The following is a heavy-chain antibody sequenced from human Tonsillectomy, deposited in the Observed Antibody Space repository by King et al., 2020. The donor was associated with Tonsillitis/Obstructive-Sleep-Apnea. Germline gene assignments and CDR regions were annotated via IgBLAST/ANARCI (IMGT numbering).Heavy chain of an antibody. V-gene: IGHV3-33*01. J-gene: IGHJ6*03. CDR3: AREALGGVPGRGYYYMDV. D-gene: IGHD2-2*01. CDR2: IWYDGSNK. CDR1: GFTFSSYG. Sequence: VQLVESGGGVVQPGRSLRLSCAASGFTFSSYGMHWVRQAPGKGLEWVAVIWYDGSNKYYADSVKGRFTISRDNSKNTLYLQMNSLRAEETAVYYCAREALGGVPGRGYYYMDVWGKGTTVTVSS.